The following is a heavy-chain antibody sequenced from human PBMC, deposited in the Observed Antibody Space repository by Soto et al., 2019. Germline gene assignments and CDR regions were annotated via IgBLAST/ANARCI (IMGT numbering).Heavy chain of an antibody. D-gene: IGHD6-6*01. Sequence: ASVKVSCKASGYTFTGYYMHWVRQAPGQGLEWMGWINPNSGGTNYAQKFKGRVTMTRDTSISTAYMELSRLRSDDTAVYYCARDSENSSYYYGMDVWGQGTTVTVSS. CDR1: GYTFTGYY. CDR3: ARDSENSSYYYGMDV. J-gene: IGHJ6*02. CDR2: INPNSGGT. V-gene: IGHV1-2*02.